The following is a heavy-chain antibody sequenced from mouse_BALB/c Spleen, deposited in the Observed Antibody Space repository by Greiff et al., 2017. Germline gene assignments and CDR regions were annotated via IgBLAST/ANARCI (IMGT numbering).Heavy chain of an antibody. J-gene: IGHJ2*01. CDR1: GFTFSSYA. D-gene: IGHD2-1*01. V-gene: IGHV5-6-5*01. Sequence: EVKVVESGGGLVKPGGSLKLSCAASGFTFSSYAMSWVRQTPEKRLEWVASISNGGSTYYPDSVKGLFTISKDNARNILYLQMSSLRSEDTAMYYCARGRGNYDYWGQGTTLTVSS. CDR2: ISNGGST. CDR3: ARGRGNYDY.